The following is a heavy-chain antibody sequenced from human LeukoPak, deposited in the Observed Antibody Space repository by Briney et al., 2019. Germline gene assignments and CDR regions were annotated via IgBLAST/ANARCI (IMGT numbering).Heavy chain of an antibody. CDR3: AKAAYCTSTSCHFSDYAQRPLDS. D-gene: IGHD2-2*01. CDR2: ISNDGSSK. Sequence: PGGSLRLSCVASGFTFNAYGIHWVRQAPGKGLEWVAGISNDGSSKDYADSVKGRFTISRDNSKNTMYLQMNSLRAEDTAVYYCAKAAYCTSTSCHFSDYAQRPLDSWGQGTLVTVSS. CDR1: GFTFNAYG. V-gene: IGHV3-30*18. J-gene: IGHJ4*02.